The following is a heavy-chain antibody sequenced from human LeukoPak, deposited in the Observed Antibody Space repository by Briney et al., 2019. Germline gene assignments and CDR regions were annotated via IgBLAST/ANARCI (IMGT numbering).Heavy chain of an antibody. J-gene: IGHJ6*03. V-gene: IGHV4-39*01. CDR3: ASPGRYGDYAYYYMDV. CDR1: GGSISSSSYY. Sequence: PSETLSLTCTVSGGSISSSSYYWGWIRQPPGKGLEWIGSIYYSGSTYYNPSLKSRVTISVDTSKTQFSLKLSSVTAADTAVYYCASPGRYGDYAYYYMDVWGKGTTVTISS. CDR2: IYYSGST. D-gene: IGHD4-17*01.